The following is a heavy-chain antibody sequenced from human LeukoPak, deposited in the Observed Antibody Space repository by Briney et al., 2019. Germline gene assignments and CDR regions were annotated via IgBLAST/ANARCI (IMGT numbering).Heavy chain of an antibody. V-gene: IGHV3-23*01. CDR2: ISGSGGVT. CDR3: AKDSYYYYIDV. J-gene: IGHJ6*03. Sequence: GGSLRLSCVGSGFTFGSYAMSWVRQAPGKGLEWVSLISGSGGVTYYADSVKGRFTISRDNSKNTLYLQMNSLRAEDTATYYCAKDSYYYYIDVWGKGTTVTVSS. CDR1: GFTFGSYA.